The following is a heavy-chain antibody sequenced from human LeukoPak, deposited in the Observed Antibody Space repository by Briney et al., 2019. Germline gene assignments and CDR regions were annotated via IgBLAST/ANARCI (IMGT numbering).Heavy chain of an antibody. V-gene: IGHV1-18*04. D-gene: IGHD3-10*01. CDR1: GYTFTSYG. Sequence: GASVKVSCKAFGYTFTSYGISWVRQAPGQGLEWMGWISAYNGNTNYAQKLQGRVTMTTDTSTSTAYMELRSLRSDDTAVYYCARVLVPLYGYGTGGYFDLWGRGTLVTVSS. CDR2: ISAYNGNT. J-gene: IGHJ2*01. CDR3: ARVLVPLYGYGTGGYFDL.